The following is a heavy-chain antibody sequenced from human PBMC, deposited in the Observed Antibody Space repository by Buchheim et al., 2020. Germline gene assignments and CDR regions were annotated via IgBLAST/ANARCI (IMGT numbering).Heavy chain of an antibody. V-gene: IGHV3-30*18. D-gene: IGHD4-11*01. Sequence: QVQLVESGGGVVQPGRSLRLSCAASGFTFSSYGMHWVRQAPGKGLEWVAVISYDGSNKYYADSVKGRFTISRDNSKNTLYLQIKSLRAEETAVYYCAKVLATTVTTLGYGMDVWGQGTT. CDR2: ISYDGSNK. CDR1: GFTFSSYG. CDR3: AKVLATTVTTLGYGMDV. J-gene: IGHJ6*02.